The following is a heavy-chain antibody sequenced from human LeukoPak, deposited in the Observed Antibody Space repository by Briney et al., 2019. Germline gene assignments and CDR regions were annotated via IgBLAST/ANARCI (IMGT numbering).Heavy chain of an antibody. V-gene: IGHV3-49*04. D-gene: IGHD3-22*01. CDR1: GFTFAEFG. J-gene: IGHJ5*01. CDR2: SRRTAHGGTQ. CDR3: ARAINPAEYDILWGPFDS. Sequence: PGGSLRLTCTASGFTFAEFGLSWVRQAPGKGLEWVAFSRRTAHGGTQDYAASVQGRFSASRDDSKNVAYLQMDSLRSEDTAVYFCARAINPAEYDILWGPFDSWGQGTLVTVSS.